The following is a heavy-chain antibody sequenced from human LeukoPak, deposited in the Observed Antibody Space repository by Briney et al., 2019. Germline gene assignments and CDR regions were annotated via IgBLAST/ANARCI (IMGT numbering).Heavy chain of an antibody. CDR1: GFTFSSYA. J-gene: IGHJ4*02. CDR2: ISGSGGST. CDR3: ARVDGVCGCSLDY. D-gene: IGHD2-21*01. Sequence: PGGSLRLSCAASGFTFSSYAMSWVRQAPGKGLEWVSAISGSGGSTYYADSVKGRFTISRDNARNSLYLQMNSLRAEDTAVYYCARVDGVCGCSLDYWGQGTLVTVSS. V-gene: IGHV3-23*01.